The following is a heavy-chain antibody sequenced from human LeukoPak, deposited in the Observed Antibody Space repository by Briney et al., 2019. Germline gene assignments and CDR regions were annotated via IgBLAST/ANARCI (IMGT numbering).Heavy chain of an antibody. J-gene: IGHJ4*02. Sequence: SETLSLTCTVSGGSISSYYWSWIQQPPGKGLEWIGYIYYSGSTNYNTSLKSRVTISVDTSKNQFSLKLSSVTAADTDVYYCARITYYYDSSGYFDYWGQGTLVTVSS. CDR1: GGSISSYY. D-gene: IGHD3-22*01. V-gene: IGHV4-59*01. CDR3: ARITYYYDSSGYFDY. CDR2: IYYSGST.